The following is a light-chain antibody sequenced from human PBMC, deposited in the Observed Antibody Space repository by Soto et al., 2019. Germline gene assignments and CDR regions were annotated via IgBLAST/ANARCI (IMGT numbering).Light chain of an antibody. CDR1: QSITSY. CDR3: QQSFSTPRT. CDR2: APS. J-gene: IGKJ1*01. Sequence: DIQMTQSPSSESASVVDRVTITCRASQSITSYLNWYQQKPGKAPKLLIYAPSSLQSGVPSRFSGSGSESDFTLTITSLQPDDGATYYCQQSFSTPRTLGQGTRV. V-gene: IGKV1-39*01.